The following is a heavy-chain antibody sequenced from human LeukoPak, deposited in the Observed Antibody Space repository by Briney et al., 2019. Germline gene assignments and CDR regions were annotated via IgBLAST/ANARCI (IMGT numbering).Heavy chain of an antibody. CDR1: GGSISSFY. CDR2: IYSSGST. V-gene: IGHV4-4*07. D-gene: IGHD3-16*01. J-gene: IGHJ3*02. Sequence: SETLSLTCTVSGGSISSFYWSWIRQSAGKGLEWIGRIYSSGSTNYNPSLKSRVTMSRDTSKNQISLKVNSVTAADTAVYYCARTPGDDAFDIWGQGTMVTVSS. CDR3: ARTPGDDAFDI.